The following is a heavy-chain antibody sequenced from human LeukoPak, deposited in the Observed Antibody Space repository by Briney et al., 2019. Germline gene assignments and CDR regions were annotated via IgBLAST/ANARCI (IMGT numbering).Heavy chain of an antibody. V-gene: IGHV3-30*18. CDR2: ISYDGSNK. J-gene: IGHJ4*02. CDR3: AKDLNPSSWYSGLFDY. D-gene: IGHD6-13*01. Sequence: GGSLRLSCVASGFPFSSYWMTWVRQAPGKGLEWVAVISYDGSNKYYADSVKGRFTISRDNSKNTLYLQMNSLRAEDTAVYYCAKDLNPSSWYSGLFDYWGQGTLVTVSS. CDR1: GFPFSSYW.